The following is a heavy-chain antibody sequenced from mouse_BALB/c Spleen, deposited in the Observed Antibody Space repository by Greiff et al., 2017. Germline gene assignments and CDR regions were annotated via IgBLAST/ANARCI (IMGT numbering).Heavy chain of an antibody. J-gene: IGHJ4*01. D-gene: IGHD2-1*01. CDR2: ILPGSGST. Sequence: QVQLQQSGAELMKPGASVKISCKATGYTFSSYWIEWVKQRPGHGLEWIGEILPGSGSTNYNEKFKGKATFTADTSSNTAYMQLSSLTSEDSAVYYCARFGNYDYAMDYWGQGTSVTVSS. CDR3: ARFGNYDYAMDY. CDR1: GYTFSSYW. V-gene: IGHV1-9*01.